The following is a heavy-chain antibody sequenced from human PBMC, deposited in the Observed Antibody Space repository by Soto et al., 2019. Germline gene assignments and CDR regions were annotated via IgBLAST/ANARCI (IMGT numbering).Heavy chain of an antibody. CDR3: ARRAPNYYDSSGYTKEDAFDI. Sequence: ESGGGVVQPGRSLRLSCAASGFTFSSYGMHWVRQAPGKGLEWVAVIWYDGSNKYYADSVKGRFTISRDNSKNTLYLQMNSLRAEDTAVYYCARRAPNYYDSSGYTKEDAFDIWGQGTMVTVSS. CDR1: GFTFSSYG. J-gene: IGHJ3*02. D-gene: IGHD3-22*01. CDR2: IWYDGSNK. V-gene: IGHV3-33*01.